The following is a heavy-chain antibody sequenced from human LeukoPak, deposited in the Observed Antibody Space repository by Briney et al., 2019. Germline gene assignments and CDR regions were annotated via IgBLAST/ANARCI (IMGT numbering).Heavy chain of an antibody. D-gene: IGHD6-13*01. Sequence: ASVKVSCKASGYTFTSYGISWVRQASGQGLEWMGWISAYNGNTNYAQKLQGRVTMTTDTSTSTAYMELRSLRSDDTAVYYCARDPEYSSSWYVRWYFQHWGQGTLVTVSS. CDR3: ARDPEYSSSWYVRWYFQH. CDR2: ISAYNGNT. CDR1: GYTFTSYG. V-gene: IGHV1-18*01. J-gene: IGHJ1*01.